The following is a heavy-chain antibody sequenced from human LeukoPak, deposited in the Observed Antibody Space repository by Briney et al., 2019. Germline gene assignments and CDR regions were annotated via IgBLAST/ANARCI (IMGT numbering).Heavy chain of an antibody. J-gene: IGHJ4*02. V-gene: IGHV4-39*01. CDR1: GGSISSSSYY. CDR2: IYYSGST. Sequence: SETLSLTCTVSGGSISSSSYYWGWIRQPPGKGLEWIGSIYYSGSTYYNPSLKSRVTISVDTSKNQFSLKLSSVTAADTAVYYCARLKNPDVLRFLEWLPKTDFDYWGQGTLVTVSS. D-gene: IGHD3-3*01. CDR3: ARLKNPDVLRFLEWLPKTDFDY.